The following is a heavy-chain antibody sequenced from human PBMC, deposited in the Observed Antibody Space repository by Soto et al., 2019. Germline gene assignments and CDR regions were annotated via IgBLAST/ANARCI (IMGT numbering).Heavy chain of an antibody. Sequence: PGGSLRLSCAASGFTFSDHYMDWVRQAPGKGLEWVGRTRDKANSYTTEYAASVKGRFTISRDDSKDSLYLQMNSLRNEDTAVYFCARGSSSSRSTYSYGLDVWGQGTTVTVSS. CDR1: GFTFSDHY. D-gene: IGHD6-6*01. CDR2: TRDKANSYTT. J-gene: IGHJ6*02. CDR3: ARGSSSSRSTYSYGLDV. V-gene: IGHV3-72*01.